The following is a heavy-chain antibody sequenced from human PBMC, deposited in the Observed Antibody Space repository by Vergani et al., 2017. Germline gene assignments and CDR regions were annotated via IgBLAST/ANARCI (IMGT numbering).Heavy chain of an antibody. CDR1: GGSISSSSYY. CDR2: ISGSGGST. J-gene: IGHJ6*02. Sequence: LQLQESGPGLVKPSETLSLTCTVSGGSISSSSYYWGWVRQAPGKGLEWVSAISGSGGSTYYADSVKGRFTISRDNSKNTLYLQMNSLRAEDTAVYYCAKDQGGVVVAGGDDGMDVWGQGTTVTVSS. D-gene: IGHD6-19*01. V-gene: IGHV3-23*01. CDR3: AKDQGGVVVAGGDDGMDV.